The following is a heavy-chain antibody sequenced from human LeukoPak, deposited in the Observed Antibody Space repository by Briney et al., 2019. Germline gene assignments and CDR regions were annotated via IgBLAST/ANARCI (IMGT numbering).Heavy chain of an antibody. V-gene: IGHV4-4*07. D-gene: IGHD4-17*01. J-gene: IGHJ4*02. CDR3: ARDMDGDYEQDY. CDR1: GGSISSYY. CDR2: IYTSRST. Sequence: SETLSLTCTVSGGSISSYYWSWIRQPAGKGLEWIGLIYTSRSTHYNPSLKSRFTMSVDTSKNQFSMKLSSVTAADTAVYYCARDMDGDYEQDYWGQGTLVTVST.